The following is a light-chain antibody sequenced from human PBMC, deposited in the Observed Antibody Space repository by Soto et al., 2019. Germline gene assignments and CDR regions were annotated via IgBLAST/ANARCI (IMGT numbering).Light chain of an antibody. V-gene: IGLV1-51*01. J-gene: IGLJ2*01. CDR2: DNN. CDR3: GTWDSSLSVSVL. Sequence: QSVLTQPPSVSAAPGQNVTISCSGISSNIGNNYVSWYQVLPGTAPKLLIYDNNIRPPGIPDRFSGSKSGTSATLGIAGLQTGEEADYYCGTWDSSLSVSVLFGGGTKVTVL. CDR1: SSNIGNNY.